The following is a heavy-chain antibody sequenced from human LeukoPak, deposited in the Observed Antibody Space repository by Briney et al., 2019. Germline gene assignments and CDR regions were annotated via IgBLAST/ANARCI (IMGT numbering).Heavy chain of an antibody. CDR3: ARDPRGYSSVDY. Sequence: GGSLRLSCAASGFTFSSYSMNWVRQAPGKGLEWVSSISSSSSYIYYADSVKGQFTISRDNAKNSLYLQMNSLRAEDTAVYYCARDPRGYSSVDYWGQGTLVTVSS. D-gene: IGHD5-18*01. CDR2: ISSSSSYI. CDR1: GFTFSSYS. J-gene: IGHJ4*02. V-gene: IGHV3-21*01.